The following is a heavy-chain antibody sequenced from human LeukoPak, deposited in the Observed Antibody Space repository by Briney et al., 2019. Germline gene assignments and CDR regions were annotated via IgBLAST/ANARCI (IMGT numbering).Heavy chain of an antibody. J-gene: IGHJ5*02. CDR3: AKDDVTIFGVVGYNWFDP. V-gene: IGHV4-34*01. CDR1: GGSFSGYY. Sequence: SETLSLTCAVYGGSFSGYYWSWIRQPPGKGLEWIGEINHSGSTNYNPSLKSRVTISVDTSKNQFSLKLSSVTAADTAVYYCAKDDVTIFGVVGYNWFDPWGQGTLVTVSS. D-gene: IGHD3-3*01. CDR2: INHSGST.